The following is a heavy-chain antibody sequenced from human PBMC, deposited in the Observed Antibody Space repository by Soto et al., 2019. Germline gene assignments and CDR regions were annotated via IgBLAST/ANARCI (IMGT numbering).Heavy chain of an antibody. J-gene: IGHJ3*02. Sequence: GGSLRLSCAASGFTVSSNYMSWVRQAPGKGLEWVSVIYSGGSIYYADSVKGRFTISRDNSKNTLYLQMNSLRAEDTAVYYCASDMAPHHAFDIWGQGTMVTVSS. D-gene: IGHD5-12*01. V-gene: IGHV3-66*01. CDR2: IYSGGSI. CDR3: ASDMAPHHAFDI. CDR1: GFTVSSNY.